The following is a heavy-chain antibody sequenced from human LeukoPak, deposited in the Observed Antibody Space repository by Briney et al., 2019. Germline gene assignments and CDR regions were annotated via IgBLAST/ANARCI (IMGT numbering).Heavy chain of an antibody. CDR1: GYTFTSYD. J-gene: IGHJ4*02. CDR2: MNPNSGNT. D-gene: IGHD6-13*01. CDR3: ACLSGYSSSWSGY. Sequence: ASVKVSCKASGYTFTSYDINWVRQATGQGLEWMGWMNPNSGNTGYARKFQGRVTMTRNTSISTAYMELSSLRSEDTAVYYCACLSGYSSSWSGYWGQGTLVTVSS. V-gene: IGHV1-8*01.